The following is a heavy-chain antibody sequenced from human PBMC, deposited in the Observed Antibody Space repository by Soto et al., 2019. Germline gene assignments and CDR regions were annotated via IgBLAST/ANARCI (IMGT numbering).Heavy chain of an antibody. CDR3: AKTYYDFPSGYYFDY. CDR2: VTGNPGSA. J-gene: IGHJ4*02. D-gene: IGHD3-3*01. V-gene: IGHV3-23*01. CDR1: GFTFSSSV. Sequence: EVQVLESGGDLVQPGGSLRLSCAASGFTFSSSVMSWVRQAPGKGLEWVSSVTGNPGSAYYAHSVKGRFTISRDNSRRTLSLQMNSPRAEDTVLYYCAKTYYDFPSGYYFDYWGQGALVTVSS.